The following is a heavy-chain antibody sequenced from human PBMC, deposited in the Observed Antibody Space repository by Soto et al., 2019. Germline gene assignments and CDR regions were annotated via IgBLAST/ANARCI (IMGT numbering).Heavy chain of an antibody. CDR1: GFTFSSCA. J-gene: IGHJ4*02. CDR2: ISYDGSNK. CDR3: ARDKRDLRFLEWSYYFDY. V-gene: IGHV3-30-3*01. Sequence: QVQLVESGGGVVQPGRSLRLSCAASGFTFSSCAMHWVRQAPGKGLEWVALISYDGSNKYYADSVKGRFTISRDNSKNQLYLQMNSLRAEDTAVYYCARDKRDLRFLEWSYYFDYWGQGTLVTVSS. D-gene: IGHD3-3*01.